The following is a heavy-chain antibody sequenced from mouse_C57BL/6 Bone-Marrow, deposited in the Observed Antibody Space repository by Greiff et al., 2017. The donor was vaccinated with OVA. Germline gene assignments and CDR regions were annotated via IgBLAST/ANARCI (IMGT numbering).Heavy chain of an antibody. CDR3: ARSNLPYYYGADY. D-gene: IGHD1-1*01. Sequence: VKLQESDAELVKPGASVKISCKVSGYTFTDHTIHWMKQRPEQGLEWIGYIYPRDGSTKYNEKFKGKATLTADKSSSTAYMQLNSLTSEDSAVYFCARSNLPYYYGADYWGQGTTLTVSS. CDR2: IYPRDGST. J-gene: IGHJ2*01. V-gene: IGHV1-78*01. CDR1: GYTFTDHT.